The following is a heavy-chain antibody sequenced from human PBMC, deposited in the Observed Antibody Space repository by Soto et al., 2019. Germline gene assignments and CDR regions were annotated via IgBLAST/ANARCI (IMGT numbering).Heavy chain of an antibody. CDR3: ARVVYGDYDPTPNWFDP. Sequence: QVQLQESGPGLVKPSQTLSLTCTVSGGSISSGDYFWRWIRPPPGKGLEWIVYIYYSGSTYYNPSLKSRVTISVDTSKNQFSLKLSSVTAADTAVYYCARVVYGDYDPTPNWFDPWGQGTLVTVSS. D-gene: IGHD4-17*01. CDR2: IYYSGST. J-gene: IGHJ5*02. V-gene: IGHV4-30-4*01. CDR1: GGSISSGDYF.